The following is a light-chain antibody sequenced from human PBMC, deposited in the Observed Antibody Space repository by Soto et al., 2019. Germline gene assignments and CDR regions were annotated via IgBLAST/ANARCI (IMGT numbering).Light chain of an antibody. CDR3: QHYYIYPFT. CDR2: AAT. V-gene: IGKV1-16*02. CDR1: KGISNY. J-gene: IGKJ5*01. Sequence: DIQMTQSPSSLSASVGDRVTITCRASKGISNYLAWLQQKPGQAPKSLIYAATSLQSGVPSKFSGSGSGTDFTLTISSLQPEDFATYYCQHYYIYPFTFGQGTRLEIK.